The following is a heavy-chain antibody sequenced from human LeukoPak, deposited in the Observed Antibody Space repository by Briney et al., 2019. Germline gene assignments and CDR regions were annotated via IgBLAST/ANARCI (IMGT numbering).Heavy chain of an antibody. D-gene: IGHD3-10*01. V-gene: IGHV3-9*01. J-gene: IGHJ4*02. CDR1: GFTFDDYA. CDR2: ISWNSGSI. CDR3: AKDMEDGYGSGTKTPFDY. Sequence: GGSLRLSCAASGFTFDDYAMHWVRQAPGKGLEWVSGISWNSGSIGYADSVKGRFTISRDNAKNSLYLQMNSLRAEDTALYYCAKDMEDGYGSGTKTPFDYWGQGTLVTVSS.